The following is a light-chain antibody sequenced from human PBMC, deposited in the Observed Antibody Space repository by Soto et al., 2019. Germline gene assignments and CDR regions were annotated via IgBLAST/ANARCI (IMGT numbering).Light chain of an antibody. CDR3: QQYGSSPRT. J-gene: IGKJ1*01. Sequence: VATQSPGTLTLPPGERATLSCRLYHCVSNNYLAWYQQKPGQAPRLLIYGASNRASGIPDRFSGSGSGTDFTLTISRLEPEDVAVYYCQQYGSSPRTFGQGTKVDIK. V-gene: IGKV3-20*01. CDR2: GAS. CDR1: HCVSNNY.